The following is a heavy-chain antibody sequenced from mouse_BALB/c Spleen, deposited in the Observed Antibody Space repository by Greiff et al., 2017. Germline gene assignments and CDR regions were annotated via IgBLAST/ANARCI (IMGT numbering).Heavy chain of an antibody. CDR3: ARDYDYFDY. V-gene: IGHV1S29*02. J-gene: IGHJ2*01. Sequence: EVKLVESGPELVKPGASVKISCKASGYTFTDYNMHWVKQSHGKSLEWIGYIYPYNGGTGYNQKFKSKATLTVDNSSSTAYMELLSLTSEDSAVYYCARDYDYFDYWGQGTTLTVSA. CDR2: IYPYNGGT. D-gene: IGHD2-4*01. CDR1: GYTFTDYN.